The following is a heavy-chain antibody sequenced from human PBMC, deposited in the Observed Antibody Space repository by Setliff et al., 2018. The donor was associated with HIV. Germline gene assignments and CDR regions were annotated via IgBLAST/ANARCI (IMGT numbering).Heavy chain of an antibody. CDR2: LYGSGDT. Sequence: PGGSLRLSCAASGFTLSNTYMAWVRQAPGKRPEWVSTLYGSGDTYHADSVKGRFTLSRDTSKNTLSLQMNSLRPEDTAVFYCARVRLYSSALDYWGQGNLVTVSS. CDR3: ARVRLYSSALDY. CDR1: GFTLSNTY. D-gene: IGHD3-22*01. V-gene: IGHV3-66*02. J-gene: IGHJ4*02.